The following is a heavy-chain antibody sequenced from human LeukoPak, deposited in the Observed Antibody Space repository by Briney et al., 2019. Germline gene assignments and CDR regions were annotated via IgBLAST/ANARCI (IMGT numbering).Heavy chain of an antibody. CDR3: AKDPKPYCGGDCYPFDY. V-gene: IGHV3-30*18. Sequence: GGSLRLSCAASGFTFSSYGMHWVRQAPGKGLEWVAVISYDGSNKYYADSVKGRFTISRDNSKNTLYLQMNSLRAEDTAVYYCAKDPKPYCGGDCYPFDYWGQGTLVTVSS. D-gene: IGHD2-21*02. CDR1: GFTFSSYG. CDR2: ISYDGSNK. J-gene: IGHJ4*02.